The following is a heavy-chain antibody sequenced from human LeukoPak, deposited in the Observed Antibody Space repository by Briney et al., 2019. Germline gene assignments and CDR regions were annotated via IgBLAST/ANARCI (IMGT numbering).Heavy chain of an antibody. CDR2: IYSGGST. CDR1: GFTVSSNY. D-gene: IGHD4-17*01. V-gene: IGHV3-53*01. Sequence: GSLRLSCAAPGFTVSSNYMSWVRQAPGKGLEWVSVIYSGGSTYYADSVKGQFTISRDNSKNTLYLQMNSLRAEDTAVYYCARSPPHYGDYTFDYWGQGTLVTVSS. CDR3: ARSPPHYGDYTFDY. J-gene: IGHJ4*02.